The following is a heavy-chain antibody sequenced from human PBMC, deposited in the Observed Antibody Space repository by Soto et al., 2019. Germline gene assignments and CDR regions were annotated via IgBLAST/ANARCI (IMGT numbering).Heavy chain of an antibody. CDR2: INPDGSEE. D-gene: IGHD6-19*01. J-gene: IGHJ4*02. CDR3: VRAMAD. V-gene: IGHV3-7*01. CDR1: GFSVCSYV. Sequence: SLKISCVGSGFSVCSYVLTWVRQAPGKGLEWVANINPDGSEEYHVDSVKGRFTISRDNAKNSLYLQMNSLRAGDTAVYYCVRAMADWGQGTLVTVS.